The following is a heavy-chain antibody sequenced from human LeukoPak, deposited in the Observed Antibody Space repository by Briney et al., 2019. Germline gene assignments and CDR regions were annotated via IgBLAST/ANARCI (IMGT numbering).Heavy chain of an antibody. V-gene: IGHV4-61*08. Sequence: SETLSLTCTVSGGSVSSGGYYWNWIRQPPGKGLEWIGDIYYIGDTNYNPSLKSRVSISVDTSKNQFSLKLTSVTAADTAVYYCARRGIVAATTPFDYWGQGSLVTVSS. CDR1: GGSVSSGGYY. CDR3: ARRGIVAATTPFDY. D-gene: IGHD5-12*01. J-gene: IGHJ4*02. CDR2: IYYIGDT.